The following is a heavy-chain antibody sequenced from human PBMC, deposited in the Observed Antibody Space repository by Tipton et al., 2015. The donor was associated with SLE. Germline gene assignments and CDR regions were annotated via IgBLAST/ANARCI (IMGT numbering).Heavy chain of an antibody. CDR2: IIPIFGTA. D-gene: IGHD2-2*01. CDR3: AIGDCSSTSCCYYYYFDMDA. CDR1: GGTFSSYA. Sequence: QSGPEVKKPGSSVKVSCKASGGTFSSYAISWVRQAPGQGLEWMGGIIPIFGTANYAQKFQGRVTITADESTSTAYMELSSLRSEATAVYYCAIGDCSSTSCCYYYYFDMDAWGQVTPFAVSS. J-gene: IGHJ6*02. V-gene: IGHV1-69*01.